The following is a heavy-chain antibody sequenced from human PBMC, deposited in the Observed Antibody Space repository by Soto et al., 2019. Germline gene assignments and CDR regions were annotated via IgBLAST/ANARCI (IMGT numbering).Heavy chain of an antibody. CDR2: IIPILGIA. J-gene: IGHJ4*02. D-gene: IGHD2-8*01. CDR3: ARTYCTNGVCSDY. Sequence: SVKVSCKASGGTFSSYTISWVRQAPGQGLEWMGRIIPILGIANYAQKFQGRVTITADKSTSTAYMELSSLRSEDTAVYYCARTYCTNGVCSDYWGQGTLVTVSS. V-gene: IGHV1-69*02. CDR1: GGTFSSYT.